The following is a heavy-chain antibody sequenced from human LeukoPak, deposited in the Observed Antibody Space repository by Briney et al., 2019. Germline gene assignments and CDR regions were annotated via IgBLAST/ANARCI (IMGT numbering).Heavy chain of an antibody. Sequence: GGSPRLSCAASGFTFSSYAMSWVRQAPGKGLEWVSAISGSGGSTYYADSVKGRFTVSRDNSKNTLYLQMNSLRAEDTAVYYCAKEGSYYEDYFDYWGQGTLVTVSS. J-gene: IGHJ4*02. V-gene: IGHV3-23*01. CDR1: GFTFSSYA. CDR2: ISGSGGST. CDR3: AKEGSYYEDYFDY. D-gene: IGHD1-26*01.